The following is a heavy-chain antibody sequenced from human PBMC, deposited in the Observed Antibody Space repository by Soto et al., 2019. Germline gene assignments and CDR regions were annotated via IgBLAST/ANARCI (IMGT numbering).Heavy chain of an antibody. CDR3: AKVDIVVVVAAKFSAFDI. V-gene: IGHV3-23*01. J-gene: IGHJ3*02. CDR2: ISGSGGST. Sequence: PGGSLRLSCAASGFTFSSYAMSWVRQAPGKGLEWVSAISGSGGSTYYADSVKGRFTISRDNSKNTLYLQMNSLRAEDTAVYYCAKVDIVVVVAAKFSAFDIWGQGTMVTVSS. D-gene: IGHD2-15*01. CDR1: GFTFSSYA.